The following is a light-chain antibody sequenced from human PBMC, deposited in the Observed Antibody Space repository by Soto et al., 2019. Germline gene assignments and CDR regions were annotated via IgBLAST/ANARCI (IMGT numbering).Light chain of an antibody. Sequence: DIQMTQSPSTLSASVGERVTITCRASQSVSNWLAWYQQKPGKAPNLLIYDVSSLESGVPSRFSGSGSGTEFILTISRLKPDDFATYYCQQYDSYSWTFGQGTKVEMK. CDR2: DVS. V-gene: IGKV1-5*01. J-gene: IGKJ1*01. CDR3: QQYDSYSWT. CDR1: QSVSNW.